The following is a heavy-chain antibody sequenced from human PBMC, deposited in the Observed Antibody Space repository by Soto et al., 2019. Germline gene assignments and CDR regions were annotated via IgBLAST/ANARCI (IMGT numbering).Heavy chain of an antibody. Sequence: QVQLQESGPGLVKPSETLSLTCTVSGGSISSYYWSWIRQPPGKGLEWIGYIYYSGSTNYNPSLKSRVTISVDTSKNQFSLKLSSVTAADTAVYYCARDSGDGGSLHYWGQGTLVTVSS. CDR3: ARDSGDGGSLHY. D-gene: IGHD2-15*01. V-gene: IGHV4-59*01. CDR1: GGSISSYY. J-gene: IGHJ4*02. CDR2: IYYSGST.